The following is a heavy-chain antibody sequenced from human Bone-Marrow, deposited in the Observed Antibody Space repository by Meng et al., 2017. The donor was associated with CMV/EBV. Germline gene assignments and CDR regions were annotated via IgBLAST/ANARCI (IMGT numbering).Heavy chain of an antibody. D-gene: IGHD6-13*01. J-gene: IGHJ4*01. CDR2: ISYDGSNK. Sequence: GESLKISCAASGFTFSSYAMHWVRQAPGKGLEWVAVISYDGSNKYYADSVKGRFTISRDNSKNTLYLQMNSLRAEDTAVYYCARGLLWGWEQLVGYYFDDWGQGTLVTVSS. CDR3: ARGLLWGWEQLVGYYFDD. V-gene: IGHV3-30*04. CDR1: GFTFSSYA.